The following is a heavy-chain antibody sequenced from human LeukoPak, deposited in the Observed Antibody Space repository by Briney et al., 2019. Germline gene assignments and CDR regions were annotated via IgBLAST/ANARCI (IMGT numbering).Heavy chain of an antibody. CDR2: INTYNGKT. CDR1: GYTFTGYY. V-gene: IGHV1/OR15-2*02. J-gene: IGHJ4*02. CDR3: ASRSGSTPYYYDY. Sequence: GASVKVSCKASGYTFTGYYMHWVRQAPGQGLEWMGWINTYNGKTSYAQKLQGRVTMTTDTSTSTAYMELRSLRSDDTAVYYCASRSGSTPYYYDYWGQGTLVTVSS. D-gene: IGHD3-3*01.